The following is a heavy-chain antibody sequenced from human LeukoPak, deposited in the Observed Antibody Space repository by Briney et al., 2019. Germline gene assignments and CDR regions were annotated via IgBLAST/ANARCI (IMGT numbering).Heavy chain of an antibody. V-gene: IGHV4-39*01. CDR3: ARTIRGLVVVAATSVAFDI. Sequence: SETLSLTCTVSGGSISSSSYYWGWIRQPPGKGLEWIGSIYYSGSTYYNPSLKSRVTISVDTSKNQFSLKLSSVTAADTAVYYCARTIRGLVVVAATSVAFDIWGQGTMVTVSS. CDR1: GGSISSSSYY. J-gene: IGHJ3*02. CDR2: IYYSGST. D-gene: IGHD2-15*01.